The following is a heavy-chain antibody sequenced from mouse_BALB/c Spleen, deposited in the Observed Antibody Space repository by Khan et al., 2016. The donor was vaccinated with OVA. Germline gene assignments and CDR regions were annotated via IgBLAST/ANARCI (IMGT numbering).Heavy chain of an antibody. J-gene: IGHJ3*01. Sequence: QVQLQQSGAELVKPGASVKLSCKATGYTFSSYYMYWVKQRPGQGLEWIGGINPTNGGTNFNEKFKTKATLTVDKSSNTAYMQLSSLTSEDSAVSYCTRSGYANPFAYWGQGTLVTVSA. CDR1: GYTFSSYY. D-gene: IGHD2-10*02. V-gene: IGHV1S81*02. CDR3: TRSGYANPFAY. CDR2: INPTNGGT.